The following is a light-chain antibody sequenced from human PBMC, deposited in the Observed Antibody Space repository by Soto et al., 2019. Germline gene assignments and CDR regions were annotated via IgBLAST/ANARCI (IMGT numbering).Light chain of an antibody. CDR2: ESS. J-gene: IGLJ1*01. V-gene: IGLV2-23*01. CDR3: CSYASSSTYV. Sequence: QSALTQPASVSGSPGQSVTISCTGTSTNVGTYNLVSCYQHHPSKAPKLMIYESSKRPAGVAHRSSGSKSGNTASPTISGLQDEDEADYYCCSYASSSTYVFGTGTKLTVL. CDR1: STNVGTYNL.